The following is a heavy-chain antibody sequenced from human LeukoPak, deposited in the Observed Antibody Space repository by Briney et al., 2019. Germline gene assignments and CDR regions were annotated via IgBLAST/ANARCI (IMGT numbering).Heavy chain of an antibody. CDR1: GFTFRRCG. V-gene: IGHV3-30*04. D-gene: IGHD2-15*01. CDR2: MSSDAIKT. J-gene: IGHJ4*02. CDR3: AKDHAGSGRAFES. Sequence: AGSLRLSCETSGFTFRRCGVHWVRQAPGKGLEWVALMSSDAIKTYYADSVKGRFSISRDSSKDTLYLQMNSLRAEDTAVYYCAKDHAGSGRAFESWGQGTLVTVSS.